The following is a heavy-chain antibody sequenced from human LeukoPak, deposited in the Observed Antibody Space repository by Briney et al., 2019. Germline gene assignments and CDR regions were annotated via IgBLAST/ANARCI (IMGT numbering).Heavy chain of an antibody. CDR3: ARDSFSTLYYYDSSGYYS. CDR2: INHSGST. CDR1: GGSFSGYY. D-gene: IGHD3-22*01. Sequence: SETLSLTCAVYGGSFSGYYWSWIRQPPGKGLEWIGEINHSGSTNYNPSLKSRVTISVDKSKNQFSLKLSSVTAADTAVYYCARDSFSTLYYYDSSGYYSWGQGTLVTVSS. J-gene: IGHJ4*02. V-gene: IGHV4-34*01.